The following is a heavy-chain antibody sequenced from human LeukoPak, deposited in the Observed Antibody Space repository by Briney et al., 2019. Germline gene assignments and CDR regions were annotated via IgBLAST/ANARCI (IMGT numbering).Heavy chain of an antibody. CDR1: DESFNNSY. Sequence: SETLSLTCAVYDESFNNSYWNWIRQSPGRGLEWIGEINHSGRTNYNPSLKSRVTISVDTFKNQISLKLSSVTAADTAVYYCVEGDYEGIFDYWGQGTLVTVS. V-gene: IGHV4-34*01. J-gene: IGHJ4*02. D-gene: IGHD4-17*01. CDR3: VEGDYEGIFDY. CDR2: INHSGRT.